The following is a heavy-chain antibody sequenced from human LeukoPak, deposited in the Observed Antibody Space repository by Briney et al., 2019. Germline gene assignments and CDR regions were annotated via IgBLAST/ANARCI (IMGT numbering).Heavy chain of an antibody. CDR3: VRDRGHDYGDYSDGFDI. CDR1: GGTFSSYA. V-gene: IGHV1-69*10. Sequence: ASVKVSCKASGGTFSSYAISWVRQAPGQGLEWMGGIIPILGTANYAQKFQGRVTITADKSTSTAYMELSSLRSDDTAVYYCVRDRGHDYGDYSDGFDIWGQGTMVTVSS. CDR2: IIPILGTA. D-gene: IGHD4-17*01. J-gene: IGHJ3*02.